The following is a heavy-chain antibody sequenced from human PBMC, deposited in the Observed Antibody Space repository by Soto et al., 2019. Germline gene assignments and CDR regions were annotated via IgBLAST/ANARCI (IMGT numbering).Heavy chain of an antibody. D-gene: IGHD5-12*01. CDR1: GFPFSRYW. CDR3: AGGYQD. Sequence: EEHLVQSGGGLVQPGGSLRLSCVASGFPFSRYWMHWVRQVPGQGLVWVSRINDDGTSTIYADFVKGRFTISRDNAKNTVHLQMNSLRVDDTAIYYCAGGYQDWSQGALVTVSS. J-gene: IGHJ4*02. V-gene: IGHV3-74*01. CDR2: INDDGTST.